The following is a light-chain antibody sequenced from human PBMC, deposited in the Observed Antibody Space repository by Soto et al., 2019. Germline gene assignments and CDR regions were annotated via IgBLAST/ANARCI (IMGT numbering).Light chain of an antibody. Sequence: DIQMTQSPSSLSASVGDRVTINCRASQTISIYLNWYQHRPGKGPKLLIYAASTSQSGVSSRFSGSGSGTDFTLTISSLQPEDVATYYCQQSNSSPPWTFGQGTKVEIK. CDR3: QQSNSSPPWT. CDR1: QTISIY. J-gene: IGKJ1*01. CDR2: AAS. V-gene: IGKV1-39*01.